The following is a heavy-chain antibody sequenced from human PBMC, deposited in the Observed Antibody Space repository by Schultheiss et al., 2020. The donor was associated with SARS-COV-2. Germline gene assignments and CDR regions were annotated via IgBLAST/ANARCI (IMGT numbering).Heavy chain of an antibody. CDR1: GGSISSSVYY. D-gene: IGHD3-3*01. J-gene: IGHJ5*02. CDR3: ARTIDFWSGFRLGWFDP. Sequence: SETLSLTCTVSGGSISSSVYYWSWIRQHPGKGLEWIGYIYYSGSTYYNPSLKSRVTISVDTSKNQFSLKLSSVTAADTAVYYCARTIDFWSGFRLGWFDPWGQGTLVTVSS. CDR2: IYYSGST. V-gene: IGHV4-31*03.